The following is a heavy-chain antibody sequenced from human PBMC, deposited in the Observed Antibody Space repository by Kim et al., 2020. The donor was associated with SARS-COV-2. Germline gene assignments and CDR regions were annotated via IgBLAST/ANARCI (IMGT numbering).Heavy chain of an antibody. CDR1: GGSISSYY. D-gene: IGHD3-16*01. CDR3: ARGVRLVGWLIDY. CDR2: IYYSGST. Sequence: SETLSLTCTVSGGSISSYYWSWIRQPPGKGLEWIGYIYYSGSTYYNPSLKSRVTISVDTSKNQFSLKLSSVTAADTAVYYCARGVRLVGWLIDYWGQGTLVTVSS. J-gene: IGHJ4*02. V-gene: IGHV4-59*13.